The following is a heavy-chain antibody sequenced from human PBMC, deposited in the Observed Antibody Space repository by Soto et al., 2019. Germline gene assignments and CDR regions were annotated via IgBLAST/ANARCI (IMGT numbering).Heavy chain of an antibody. CDR3: AKDLSVVVSSTGDYFDY. V-gene: IGHV3-23*01. CDR1: GFTFSSYA. CDR2: ISGSGGST. Sequence: LRLSCAASGFTFSSYAMSWVRQAPGKGLEWVSAISGSGGSTYYADSVKGRFTISRDNSKNTLYLQMNSLRAEDTAVYYCAKDLSVVVSSTGDYFDYWGQGTLVTVSS. D-gene: IGHD2-21*01. J-gene: IGHJ4*02.